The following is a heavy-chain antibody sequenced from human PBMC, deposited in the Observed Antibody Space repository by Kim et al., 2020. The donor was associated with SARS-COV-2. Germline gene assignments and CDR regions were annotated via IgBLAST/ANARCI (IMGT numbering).Heavy chain of an antibody. V-gene: IGHV1-24*01. Sequence: ASVKVSCKFSGYNLRDFSIHWVRQAPGKGREWMGGLDPEDGETIYAQMFQGRVTMTEDTSTDSAYMELGSLRYDDTAVYYCVTVEFFYDRSGYYIDYWG. D-gene: IGHD3-22*01. CDR3: VTVEFFYDRSGYYIDY. CDR2: LDPEDGET. CDR1: GYNLRDFS. J-gene: IGHJ4*01.